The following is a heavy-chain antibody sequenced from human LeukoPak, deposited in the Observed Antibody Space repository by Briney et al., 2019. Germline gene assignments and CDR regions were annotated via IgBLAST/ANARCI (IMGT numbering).Heavy chain of an antibody. V-gene: IGHV3-23*01. D-gene: IGHD4-17*01. CDR1: GFTFTSYA. CDR3: AKDRIARTTVTTFDY. CDR2: ISGSGDST. Sequence: GGSLRLSCAASGFTFTSYAMTWVRQAPGQGLEWVSSISGSGDSTYYAHSVKGRFTITTDNSTSTAYMQLSSLRAEDTAIYYCAKDRIARTTVTTFDYWGQGTLVTVSS. J-gene: IGHJ4*02.